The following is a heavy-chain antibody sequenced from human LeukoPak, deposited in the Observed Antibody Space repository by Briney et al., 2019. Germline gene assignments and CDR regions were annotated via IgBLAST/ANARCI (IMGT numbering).Heavy chain of an antibody. CDR3: ARDRDSSGLIDC. V-gene: IGHV1-46*01. J-gene: IGHJ4*02. D-gene: IGHD3-22*01. CDR2: INPTGDST. CDR1: GYTFTSYY. Sequence: ASVKVSCKASGYTFTSYYMHWVRQAPGQGLEWMGIINPTGDSTSFAQNFQGRVTMTRDMSTNTVYMELSSLRSEDTAVYYCARDRDSSGLIDCWGQGTLVTVSS.